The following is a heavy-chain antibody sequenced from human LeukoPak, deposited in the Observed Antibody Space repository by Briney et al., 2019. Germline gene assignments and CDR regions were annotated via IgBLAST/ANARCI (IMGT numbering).Heavy chain of an antibody. Sequence: PGGSLRLSCAASGFTFSSYSMNWVCQAPGKGLEWVSYISSSSSTIYYADSVKGRFTISRDNAKNSLYLQMNSLRAEDMALYYCAKGSEGELHNTFDYWGQGTLVTVSS. CDR2: ISSSSSTI. CDR1: GFTFSSYS. J-gene: IGHJ4*02. CDR3: AKGSEGELHNTFDY. V-gene: IGHV3-48*01. D-gene: IGHD1-26*01.